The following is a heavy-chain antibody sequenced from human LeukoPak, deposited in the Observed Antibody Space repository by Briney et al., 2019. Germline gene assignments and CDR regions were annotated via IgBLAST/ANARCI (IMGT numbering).Heavy chain of an antibody. J-gene: IGHJ4*02. CDR3: ARDLLEWYFDY. V-gene: IGHV3-33*01. CDR1: GFTFSSYG. D-gene: IGHD3-3*01. CDR2: IWYDGSNK. Sequence: GGSLRLSCAASGFTFSSYGMHWVRQAPGKGLEWVAVIWYDGSNKFYADSVKGRFTISRDNSMNTLYLQMNSLRAEDTAVYYCARDLLEWYFDYWGQGTLVTVSS.